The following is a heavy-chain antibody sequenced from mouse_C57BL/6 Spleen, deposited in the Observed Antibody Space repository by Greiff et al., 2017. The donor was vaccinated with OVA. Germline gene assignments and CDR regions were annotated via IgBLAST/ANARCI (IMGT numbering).Heavy chain of an antibody. D-gene: IGHD3-2*02. CDR1: GYTFTSYW. Sequence: QVQLKQPGTELVKPGASVKLSCKASGYTFTSYWMHWVKQRPGQGLEWIGNINPSNGGTNYNEKFKSKATLTVDNSSSTAYMQLSSLTSEDSAVYYCARVGSSGYGFAYWGQGTLVTVSA. CDR2: INPSNGGT. V-gene: IGHV1-53*01. CDR3: ARVGSSGYGFAY. J-gene: IGHJ3*01.